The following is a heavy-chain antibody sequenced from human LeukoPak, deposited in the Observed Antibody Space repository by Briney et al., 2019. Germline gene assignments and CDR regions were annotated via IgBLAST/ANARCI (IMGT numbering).Heavy chain of an antibody. CDR3: VRFALSSSLDH. CDR1: GYRLTNNW. J-gene: IGHJ5*02. CDR2: IYPGYSDA. Sequence: GESRKISCKISGYRLTNNWIGWVRQVPGKGLEWMGLIYPGYSDAKYSPSFQGQVTLSVDTSISTAYLQLGGLRASDTAIYYCVRFALSSSLDHWGQGTLVTVSS. V-gene: IGHV5-51*01. D-gene: IGHD6-13*01.